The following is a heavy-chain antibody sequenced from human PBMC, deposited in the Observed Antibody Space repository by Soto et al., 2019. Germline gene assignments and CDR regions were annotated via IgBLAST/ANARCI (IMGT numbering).Heavy chain of an antibody. CDR1: GASVSTYS. CDR3: ARGGTSGSAVFNWFDP. Sequence: PSETLSLTCSVTGASVSTYSWSWIWQSPGKGLEWIGYIHYSGGTNYTPSLRSRVTISVDTSKNQLSLNLTSLTAADTAVYYCARGGTSGSAVFNWFDPWSQGTLVTVSS. D-gene: IGHD3-10*01. CDR2: IHYSGGT. V-gene: IGHV4-59*02. J-gene: IGHJ5*02.